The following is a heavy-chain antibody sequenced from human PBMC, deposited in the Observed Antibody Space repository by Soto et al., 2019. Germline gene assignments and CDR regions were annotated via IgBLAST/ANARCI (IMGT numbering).Heavy chain of an antibody. V-gene: IGHV1-18*01. Sequence: DSVKVSCKASGYTFTSYGISWVRQAPGQGLEWMGWISAYNGNTNYAQKLQGRVAMTTDTSTSTAYMELRSLRSDDTAVYYCARGILESSSSYYYYGMDVWGQGTTVTVSS. D-gene: IGHD6-6*01. CDR3: ARGILESSSSYYYYGMDV. CDR1: GYTFTSYG. J-gene: IGHJ6*02. CDR2: ISAYNGNT.